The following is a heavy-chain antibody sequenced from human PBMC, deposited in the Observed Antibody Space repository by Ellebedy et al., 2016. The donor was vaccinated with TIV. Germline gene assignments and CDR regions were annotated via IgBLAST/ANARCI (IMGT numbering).Heavy chain of an antibody. D-gene: IGHD3-10*01. CDR2: ISSDGSNK. CDR3: ARGGSSGSSDY. J-gene: IGHJ4*02. CDR1: GFTFRSHG. Sequence: GGSLRLSXVASGFTFRSHGIYWVCQAPGKGLEWAAVISSDGSNKYYADSVKGRFTISRDNSKNTLYLQMNSLRTDDMAVYYCARGGSSGSSDYWGQGTLVTVSS. V-gene: IGHV3-30*03.